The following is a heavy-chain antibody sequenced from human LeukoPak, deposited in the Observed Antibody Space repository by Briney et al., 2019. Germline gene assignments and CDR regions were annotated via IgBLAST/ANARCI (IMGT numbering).Heavy chain of an antibody. Sequence: PSETLSLICTVSGGPISSYYWSWIRQPPGKGLEWIGYIYYSGSTNYNPSLKSRVTISVDTSKNQFSLKLSSVTAADTAVYYCARSETNYYYDSSGYLHAFDIWGQGTMVTVSS. CDR2: IYYSGST. D-gene: IGHD3-22*01. J-gene: IGHJ3*02. CDR1: GGPISSYY. V-gene: IGHV4-59*01. CDR3: ARSETNYYYDSSGYLHAFDI.